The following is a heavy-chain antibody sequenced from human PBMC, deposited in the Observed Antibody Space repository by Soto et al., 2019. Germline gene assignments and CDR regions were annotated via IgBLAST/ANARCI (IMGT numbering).Heavy chain of an antibody. Sequence: EVQLLESGGGLVQPGRSLRLSCAASGFTFSSYAMSWVRQAPGKGLEGVSAISGSGGTTYYAASVKGRFTISRDNSKNTLFLQMNSLIAEDTAVYYCAKFFVETGGSSGWPWIFHYWGQGTLVTVAS. CDR1: GFTFSSYA. CDR3: AKFFVETGGSSGWPWIFHY. J-gene: IGHJ4*02. V-gene: IGHV3-23*01. CDR2: ISGSGGTT. D-gene: IGHD6-25*01.